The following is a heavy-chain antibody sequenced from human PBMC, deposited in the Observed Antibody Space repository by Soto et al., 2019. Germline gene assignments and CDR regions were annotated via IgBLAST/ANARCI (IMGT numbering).Heavy chain of an antibody. D-gene: IGHD5-12*01. V-gene: IGHV3-30-3*01. J-gene: IGHJ4*02. CDR2: ISSDGSNK. Sequence: GGSLRLSCAASGFTFSSYALHCVRQAPGKGLEWVAVISSDGSNKYYADSVNGRFTISRDNSKNTLYLQMNSLRAEDTAVYYCARDDPRLVGRSHRSGRTSWAQGTLVPVSA. CDR3: ARDDPRLVGRSHRSGRTS. CDR1: GFTFSSYA.